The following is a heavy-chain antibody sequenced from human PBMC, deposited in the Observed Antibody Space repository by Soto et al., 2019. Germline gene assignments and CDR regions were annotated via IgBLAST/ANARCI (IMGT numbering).Heavy chain of an antibody. Sequence: KASETLSLTCTVSGGSISSYYWSWIRQPPGKGLEWIGYIYYSGSTNYNPSLKSRVTISVDTSKNQFSLKLSSVTAADTAVYYCARARTRDGRYYFDYWGQGTLVTVSS. D-gene: IGHD3-10*01. CDR3: ARARTRDGRYYFDY. J-gene: IGHJ4*02. V-gene: IGHV4-59*01. CDR2: IYYSGST. CDR1: GGSISSYY.